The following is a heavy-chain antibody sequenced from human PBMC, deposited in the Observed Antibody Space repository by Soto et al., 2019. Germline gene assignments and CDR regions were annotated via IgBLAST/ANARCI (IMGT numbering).Heavy chain of an antibody. J-gene: IGHJ4*02. CDR2: ITGSGGST. CDR1: GVTISDLG. Sequence: PVGSLRLSCRAAGVTISDLGVSWVRKAPGKGLEWVSAITGSGGSTYYADSVKGRFTISRDNSNNTVYLQMNSLRAEDTAIYYCAKDLTHTKGYAPKFFDYWGQGALVTVS. D-gene: IGHD5-12*01. CDR3: AKDLTHTKGYAPKFFDY. V-gene: IGHV3-23*01.